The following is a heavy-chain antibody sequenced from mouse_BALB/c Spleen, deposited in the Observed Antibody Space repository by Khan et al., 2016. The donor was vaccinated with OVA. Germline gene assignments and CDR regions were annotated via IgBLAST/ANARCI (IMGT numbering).Heavy chain of an antibody. CDR1: GYTFSNYS. D-gene: IGHD4-1*01. CDR2: IFPGIGNS. J-gene: IGHJ4*01. CDR3: AREAGTAYGMDY. Sequence: QVQLKESGAELMKPGASLKISCKATGYTFSNYSREWVKQRPGHGLEWIGDIFPGIGNSNYTEKFKGKATFTADASSTFAYMQLSSLTSEDSAVDDCAREAGTAYGMDYWGKGTLVTVAA. V-gene: IGHV1-9*01.